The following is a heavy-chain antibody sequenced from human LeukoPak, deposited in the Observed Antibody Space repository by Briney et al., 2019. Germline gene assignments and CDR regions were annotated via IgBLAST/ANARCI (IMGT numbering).Heavy chain of an antibody. V-gene: IGHV3-21*01. CDR3: AKGGVVPAAMRHYYYYYMDV. Sequence: GGSLRLSCAASGFTFSSYSMNWVRQAPGKGLEWVSSISSSSSYIYYADSVKGRFTISRDNAKNSLYLQMNSLRAEDTAVYYCAKGGVVPAAMRHYYYYYMDVWGKGTTVTISS. D-gene: IGHD2-2*01. CDR1: GFTFSSYS. CDR2: ISSSSSYI. J-gene: IGHJ6*03.